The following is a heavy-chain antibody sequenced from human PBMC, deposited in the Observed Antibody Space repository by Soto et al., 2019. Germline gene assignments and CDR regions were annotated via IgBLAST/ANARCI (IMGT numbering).Heavy chain of an antibody. J-gene: IGHJ4*02. Sequence: GWSLRLSCEASGFSFIYFWMTWVRQAPGKGLEWVANIKHDGNEKYYVDSVKGRFTISRDNSRNSLYLQMDRLRAEDTAVYYCARQKIRTGSSFIDDWGQGTMVTVSS. CDR3: ARQKIRTGSSFIDD. CDR1: GFSFIYFW. D-gene: IGHD6-6*01. CDR2: IKHDGNEK. V-gene: IGHV3-7*03.